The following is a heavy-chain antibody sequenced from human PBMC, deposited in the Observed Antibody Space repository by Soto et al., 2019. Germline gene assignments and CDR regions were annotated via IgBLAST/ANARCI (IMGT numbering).Heavy chain of an antibody. CDR2: INPSGGST. CDR3: ARDKTVGGRQPLGEY. V-gene: IGHV1-46*01. D-gene: IGHD3-10*01. CDR1: GYTFTSYY. Sequence: QVQLVQSGAEVKKPGASVKVSCKASGYTFTSYYMHWVRQAPGQGLEWMGIINPSGGSTSYAQKFQGRVTMTRDTSTSTVYMELSSLRSEDTAVYYCARDKTVGGRQPLGEYWGQGTLVTVSS. J-gene: IGHJ4*02.